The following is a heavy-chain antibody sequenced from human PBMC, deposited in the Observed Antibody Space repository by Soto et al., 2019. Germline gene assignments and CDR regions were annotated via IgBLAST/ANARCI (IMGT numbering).Heavy chain of an antibody. CDR1: GYTLTAYK. Sequence: QVQLVQSGAEVKKPGASVKVSGKVSGYTLTAYKWHGCRQPLGQGLEWMGWINPNSGGTNYAQKFQGRVTMTRDTSISTAYMELSRLRSDDTAVYYCARGNDAFDIWGQGTMVTVSS. J-gene: IGHJ3*02. V-gene: IGHV1-2*02. CDR3: ARGNDAFDI. CDR2: INPNSGGT.